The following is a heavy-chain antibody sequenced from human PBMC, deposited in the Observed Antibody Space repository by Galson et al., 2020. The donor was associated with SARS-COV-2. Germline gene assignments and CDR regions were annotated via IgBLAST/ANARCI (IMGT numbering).Heavy chain of an antibody. CDR3: ARGLNYGDYYYGMDV. Sequence: SETLSLTCAVYGGSFSGYYWSWIRQPPGKGLEWIGEINHSGSTNYNPSLKSRVTISVDTSKNQFSLKLSSVTAADTAVYYCARGLNYGDYYYGMDVWGQGTTVTVS. CDR2: INHSGST. D-gene: IGHD4-17*01. V-gene: IGHV4-34*01. J-gene: IGHJ6*02. CDR1: GGSFSGYY.